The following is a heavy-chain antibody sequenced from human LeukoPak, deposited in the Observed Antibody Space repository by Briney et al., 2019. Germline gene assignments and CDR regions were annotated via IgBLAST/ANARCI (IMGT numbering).Heavy chain of an antibody. CDR1: GGSISSHY. V-gene: IGHV4-59*11. CDR3: ARDYSNYKWKWFDP. Sequence: SETLSLTCTVSGGSISSHYWSWIGQPPGKGLEWIGYIYYSGSTNYNPSLKSRVTISVDTSKNQFSLKLSSVTAADTAVYYCARDYSNYKWKWFDPWGQGTLVTVSS. J-gene: IGHJ5*02. D-gene: IGHD4-11*01. CDR2: IYYSGST.